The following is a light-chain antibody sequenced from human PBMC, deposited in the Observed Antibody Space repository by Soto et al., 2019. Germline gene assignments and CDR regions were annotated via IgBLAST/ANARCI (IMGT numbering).Light chain of an antibody. CDR3: SSYTSSSTS. Sequence: QSALTQPASVSGSPGQSITISCTGTSSDVGGYNYVSWYQQHPGKAPKLMIYDVSNRPSGVSNRFSGSKSGNTASLTISGLQAEDEADYYCSSYTSSSTSFGGGTKVTV. J-gene: IGLJ2*01. V-gene: IGLV2-14*01. CDR1: SSDVGGYNY. CDR2: DVS.